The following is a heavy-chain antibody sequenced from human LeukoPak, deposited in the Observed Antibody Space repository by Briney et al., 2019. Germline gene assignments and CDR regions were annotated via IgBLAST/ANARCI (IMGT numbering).Heavy chain of an antibody. CDR1: GGSISSSSYY. D-gene: IGHD5-18*01. Sequence: PSETLSLTCTVSGGSISSSSYYWGWIRQPPGKGLEWIGSIYYSGSTYYNPSLKSRVTISVDTSKNQFSLKLSSVTAADTAVYYXXXGWGYGGPFDYWGQGTLVTVSS. CDR3: XXGWGYGGPFDY. J-gene: IGHJ4*02. CDR2: IYYSGST. V-gene: IGHV4-39*01.